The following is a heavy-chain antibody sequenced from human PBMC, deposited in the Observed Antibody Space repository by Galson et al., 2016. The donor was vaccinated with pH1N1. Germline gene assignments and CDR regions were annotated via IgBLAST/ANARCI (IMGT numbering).Heavy chain of an antibody. J-gene: IGHJ4*02. D-gene: IGHD3-3*01. CDR3: ARVAPEYYDFWSGYPVADY. Sequence: SLRLSCAASGFTFSSYWMSWVRQAPGKGLEWVANIKQDGSEKYYVDSVKGRFTISRDNAKNSLYLQMNSLEAEDTAVYYCARVAPEYYDFWSGYPVADYWGQGTLVTVSS. V-gene: IGHV3-7*03. CDR2: IKQDGSEK. CDR1: GFTFSSYW.